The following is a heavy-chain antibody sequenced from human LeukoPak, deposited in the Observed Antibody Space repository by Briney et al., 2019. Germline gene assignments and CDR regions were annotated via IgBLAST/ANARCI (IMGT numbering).Heavy chain of an antibody. V-gene: IGHV3-23*01. CDR1: GFTFSSYA. J-gene: IGHJ4*01. CDR2: ISGSGGST. CDR3: AKGLSLWFGESSPFDY. D-gene: IGHD3-10*01. Sequence: GGSLRLSCPASGFTFSSYAMSWVGQAPGKGLEGVSAISGSGGSTYYADSVKGRFTISRDNSKNTLYLQMNSLRAEDTAVYYCAKGLSLWFGESSPFDYWGQGTLVTVSS.